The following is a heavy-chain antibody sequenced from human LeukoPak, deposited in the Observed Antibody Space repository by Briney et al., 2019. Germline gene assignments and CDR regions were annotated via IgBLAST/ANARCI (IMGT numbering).Heavy chain of an antibody. CDR1: GFTFSGSA. CDR3: TAASFADFWSGSETNDAFDI. CDR2: IRSKANSYAT. D-gene: IGHD3-3*01. V-gene: IGHV3-73*01. Sequence: GGSLRLSCAASGFTFSGSAMHWVRQASGKGLEWVGRIRSKANSYATAYAASVKGRFTISRDDSKNTAYLQMNSLKTEDTAVYYCTAASFADFWSGSETNDAFDIWGQGTMVTVSS. J-gene: IGHJ3*02.